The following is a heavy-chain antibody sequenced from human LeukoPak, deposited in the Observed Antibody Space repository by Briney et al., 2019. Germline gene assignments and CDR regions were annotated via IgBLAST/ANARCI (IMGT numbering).Heavy chain of an antibody. CDR1: GFTFSSYS. V-gene: IGHV3-21*01. J-gene: IGHJ4*02. Sequence: GGSLRLSCAASGFTFSSYSMNWVRQAPGKGLEWVSSISSSSSYIYYADSVKGRFTISRDNAKNSLYLQMNSLRAEDTAVYYCAREEKNDYGGYSDYWGQGTLVTVSS. CDR2: ISSSSSYI. CDR3: AREEKNDYGGYSDY. D-gene: IGHD4-17*01.